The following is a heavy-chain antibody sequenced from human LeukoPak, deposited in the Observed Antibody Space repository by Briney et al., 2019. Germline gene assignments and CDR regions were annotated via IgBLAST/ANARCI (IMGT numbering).Heavy chain of an antibody. CDR2: IYTSGNT. Sequence: SETLSLTCTVSGGSISSYFRSWIRQPAGKELEWIGRIYTSGNTNYNPSLKSRVTMSVDTSKNQFSLKLTSVTAADTAVYFCARMKSNGLDYWGQGTLVTVSS. CDR3: ARMKSNGLDY. V-gene: IGHV4-4*07. D-gene: IGHD4-11*01. CDR1: GGSISSYF. J-gene: IGHJ4*02.